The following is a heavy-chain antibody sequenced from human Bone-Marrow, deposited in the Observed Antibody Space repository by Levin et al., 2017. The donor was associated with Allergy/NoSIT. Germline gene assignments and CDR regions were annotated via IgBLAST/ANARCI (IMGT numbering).Heavy chain of an antibody. CDR3: AKENSGTYGGMDV. Sequence: GGSLRLSCAASGFSFSTYAMSWVRQAPGKGLEWVSAIIHSSDSTFYADSVKGRFTISRDNSKNTLYLQMNSLRAEDTAISYCAKENSGTYGGMDVWGQGTTVTVSS. CDR1: GFSFSTYA. D-gene: IGHD3-16*01. J-gene: IGHJ6*02. CDR2: IIHSSDST. V-gene: IGHV3-23*01.